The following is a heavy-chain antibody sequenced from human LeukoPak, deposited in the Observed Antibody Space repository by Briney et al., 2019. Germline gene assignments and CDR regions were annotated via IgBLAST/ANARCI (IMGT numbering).Heavy chain of an antibody. V-gene: IGHV4-59*11. Sequence: SETLSLTCTVSGVSISSQYWNWIRQPPGKGLEWIGSVYPSGAANYNPSLKSRVTISVDTSKNQISLKLNSVTAADTAVYYCARAKHQLVYDAFNFWGQGTMVTVSS. J-gene: IGHJ3*01. CDR2: VYPSGAA. CDR1: GVSISSQY. D-gene: IGHD6-13*01. CDR3: ARAKHQLVYDAFNF.